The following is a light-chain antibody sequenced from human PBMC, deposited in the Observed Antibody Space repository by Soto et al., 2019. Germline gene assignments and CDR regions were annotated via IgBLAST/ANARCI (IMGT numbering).Light chain of an antibody. CDR1: SSDVGVYDY. Sequence: QSALTQTRSVSGSPGQSVTISCTGTSSDVGVYDYVSWYQQHPGKAPKLMTYDVTKRPSGVPDRFSGSKSANTASLTISGLQAEDEADYYCCSYAGSYTLVFGTGTKVTVL. J-gene: IGLJ1*01. V-gene: IGLV2-11*01. CDR2: DVT. CDR3: CSYAGSYTLV.